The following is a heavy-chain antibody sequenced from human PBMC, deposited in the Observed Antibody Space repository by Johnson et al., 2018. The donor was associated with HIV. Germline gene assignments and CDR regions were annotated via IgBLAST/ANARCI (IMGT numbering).Heavy chain of an antibody. CDR3: TRCIASTGRDALDI. CDR2: ISSAGNNK. D-gene: IGHD6-13*01. V-gene: IGHV3-30-3*01. J-gene: IGHJ3*02. Sequence: QMLLVESGGGLVQPGRSLRLSCAASGFTFSSYAMHWVRQASGKGLEWVAVISSAGNNKYYTDSVKGRFTISKDNSQSTLYLQMTSLKTEDTAVYYCTRCIASTGRDALDIWGQGTMVTVSS. CDR1: GFTFSSYA.